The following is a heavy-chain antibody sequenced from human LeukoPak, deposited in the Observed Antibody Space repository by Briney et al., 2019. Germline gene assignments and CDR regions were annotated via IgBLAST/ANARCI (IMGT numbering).Heavy chain of an antibody. CDR2: IYYSGST. Sequence: PSGTLSLTCAVSGGSISSSNWWSWVRQPPGKGLEWIGYIYYSGSTYYNPSLKSRVTISVDTSKNQFSLKLSSVTAADTAVYYCARADYGGNSGYYFDYWGQGTLVTVSS. D-gene: IGHD4-23*01. CDR3: ARADYGGNSGYYFDY. V-gene: IGHV4-4*02. J-gene: IGHJ4*02. CDR1: GGSISSSNW.